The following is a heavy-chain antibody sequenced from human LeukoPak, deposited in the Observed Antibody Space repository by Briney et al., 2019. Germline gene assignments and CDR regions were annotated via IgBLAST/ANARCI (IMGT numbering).Heavy chain of an antibody. D-gene: IGHD2-2*01. J-gene: IGHJ6*02. CDR3: ARDGGIVVVPAAIPRYGMDV. CDR1: GFTFSSYW. V-gene: IGHV3-74*01. Sequence: PGGSLRLSCAASGFTFSSYWMHWVRQAPGKGLVWVSRINSDGSSTSYADSVKGRFTISRDNAKNTLYLQMNSLRAEDTAVYYCARDGGIVVVPAAIPRYGMDVWGQGTTVTVSS. CDR2: INSDGSST.